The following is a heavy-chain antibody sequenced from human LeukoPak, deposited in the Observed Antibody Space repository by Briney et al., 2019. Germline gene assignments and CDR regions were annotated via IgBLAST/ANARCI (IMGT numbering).Heavy chain of an antibody. CDR3: AKDKDTIFGPSWDY. CDR2: ISGSGGST. V-gene: IGHV3-23*01. D-gene: IGHD3-3*01. Sequence: GGSLRPSCAASGFTFSSYAMSWVRQAPGKGLEWVSAISGSGGSTYYADSVKGRFTISRDNSKNTLYLQMNSLRAEDTAVYYCAKDKDTIFGPSWDYWGQGTLVTVSS. J-gene: IGHJ4*02. CDR1: GFTFSSYA.